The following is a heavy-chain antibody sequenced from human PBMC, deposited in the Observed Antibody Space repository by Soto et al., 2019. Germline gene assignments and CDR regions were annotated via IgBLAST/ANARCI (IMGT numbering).Heavy chain of an antibody. CDR3: ARDKDRQQLGGNYYYILDV. CDR1: GGTFSNSA. V-gene: IGHV1-69*12. J-gene: IGHJ6*02. D-gene: IGHD3-10*01. CDR2: IMPIFRTP. Sequence: QVQLEQSGAEVKKPGSSVNVSCKASGGTFSNSAISWVRQAPGQGLEWMGGIMPIFRTPDYAQKFQGRVTITADESTSTVYMELSGLKSDDTAVYYCARDKDRQQLGGNYYYILDVWGQGTTVTVSS.